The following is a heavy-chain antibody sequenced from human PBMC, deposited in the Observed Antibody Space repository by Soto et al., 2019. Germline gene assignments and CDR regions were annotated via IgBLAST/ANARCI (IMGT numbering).Heavy chain of an antibody. CDR3: ARDQMYNWNYVRAFDI. V-gene: IGHV1-69*01. J-gene: IGHJ3*02. CDR1: GGTFSSYA. Sequence: QVQLVQSGAEVKKPGSSVKVSCKASGGTFSSYAISWVRQAPGQGLEWMGGIIPIFGTANYAQKFQGRVTITADESTSTADIERSSVRSEGTAVYYCARDQMYNWNYVRAFDIWGQGTMVTVSS. CDR2: IIPIFGTA. D-gene: IGHD1-7*01.